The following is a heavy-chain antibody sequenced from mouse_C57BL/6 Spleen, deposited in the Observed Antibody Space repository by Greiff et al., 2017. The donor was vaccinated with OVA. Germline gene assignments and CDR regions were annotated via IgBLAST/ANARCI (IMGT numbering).Heavy chain of an antibody. D-gene: IGHD1-1*01. J-gene: IGHJ4*01. Sequence: EVKLVESGGGLVKPGGSLKLSCAASGFTFSDYGMHWVRQAPEKGLEWVAYISSGSSTIYYADTVKGRFTFSRDNAKNTRFLQMTSLRSEDTAMDYCARDPLRDAMDYWGQGTSVTVSS. V-gene: IGHV5-17*01. CDR3: ARDPLRDAMDY. CDR2: ISSGSSTI. CDR1: GFTFSDYG.